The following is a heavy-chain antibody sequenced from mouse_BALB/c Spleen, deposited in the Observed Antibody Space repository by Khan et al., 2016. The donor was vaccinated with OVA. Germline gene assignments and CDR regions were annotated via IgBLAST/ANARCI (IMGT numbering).Heavy chain of an antibody. J-gene: IGHJ4*01. CDR3: ARSLYSSDSYAMDY. CDR2: ISSTGST. CDR1: GYSITSDYA. Sequence: EVQLQESGPGLVKPSQSLSLTCTVTGYSITSDYAWNWIRQFPGNKLEWMGYISSTGSTSYNPSLQSRISITRDTSKNQFFLHLNSVTTEDTATYYCARSLYSSDSYAMDYWGQGTSVTVSS. D-gene: IGHD2-13*01. V-gene: IGHV3-2*02.